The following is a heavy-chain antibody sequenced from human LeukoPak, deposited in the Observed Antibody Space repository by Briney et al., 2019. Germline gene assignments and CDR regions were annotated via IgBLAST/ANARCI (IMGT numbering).Heavy chain of an antibody. CDR1: GFTFSSYN. CDR3: ARVLRYCSGGNCYSGGLGYMDV. Sequence: GGSLRLSCAASGFTFSSYNINWVRQAPGKGLEWVSSISSSSRYIYYADSVKGRFTISRDNAKNSLFLQMNSLRAEDTAVYYCARVLRYCSGGNCYSGGLGYMDVWGKGTTVTISS. D-gene: IGHD2-15*01. J-gene: IGHJ6*03. CDR2: ISSSSRYI. V-gene: IGHV3-21*04.